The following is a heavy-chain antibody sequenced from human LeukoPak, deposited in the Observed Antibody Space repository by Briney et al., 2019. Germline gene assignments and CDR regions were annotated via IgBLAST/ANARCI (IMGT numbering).Heavy chain of an antibody. J-gene: IGHJ4*02. V-gene: IGHV1-69*13. CDR1: RGTFSSYA. CDR2: IIPIFGTA. Sequence: ASVKVSCKASRGTFSSYAISWVRQAPGQGLEWMGGIIPIFGTANYAQKFQGRVTITADESTSTAYMELSSLRSEDTAVYYCTRHGGNYYDSSGYYPGWGQGTLVTVSS. CDR3: TRHGGNYYDSSGYYPG. D-gene: IGHD3-22*01.